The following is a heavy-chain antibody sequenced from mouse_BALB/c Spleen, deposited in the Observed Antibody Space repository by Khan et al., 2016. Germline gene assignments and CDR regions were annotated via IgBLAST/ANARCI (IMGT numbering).Heavy chain of an antibody. CDR3: ATSSSGYWYYFDY. Sequence: EVQLQESGPDLVKPSQSLSLTCTVTGYSITSHYTWHWIRHFPGNKLEWIGYINYSGSTNYNPSFKSRFSITRDTSKNQFFLQLSSVTADDTATYYCATSSSGYWYYFDYWGQGTTLTVSS. D-gene: IGHD3-1*01. J-gene: IGHJ2*01. CDR1: GYSITSHYT. CDR2: INYSGST. V-gene: IGHV3-1*02.